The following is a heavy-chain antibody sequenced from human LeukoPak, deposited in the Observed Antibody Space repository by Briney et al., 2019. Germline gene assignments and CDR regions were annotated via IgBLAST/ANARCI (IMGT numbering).Heavy chain of an antibody. CDR2: FDPEDGET. J-gene: IGHJ3*02. Sequence: GASVKVSCKVSGYTLTELSMHWVRRAPGKGLEWMGGFDPEDGETIYAQKFQGRVTMTEDTSTDTAYMELSSLRSEDTAVYYCATGTLNYDRSGYYSNEAFDIWGQGTMVTVSS. D-gene: IGHD3-22*01. CDR3: ATGTLNYDRSGYYSNEAFDI. V-gene: IGHV1-24*01. CDR1: GYTLTELS.